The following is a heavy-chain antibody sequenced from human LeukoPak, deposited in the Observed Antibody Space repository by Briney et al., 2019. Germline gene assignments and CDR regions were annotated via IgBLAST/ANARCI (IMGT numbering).Heavy chain of an antibody. V-gene: IGHV1-2*02. J-gene: IGHJ4*02. CDR2: INPNSGGT. CDR3: AREPPRGYSYGYGY. CDR1: GYTFTGYY. Sequence: ASVKVSCKASGYTFTGYYMHWVRQAPGQGLEWMGWINPNSGGTNYAQKFQGRVTMTRDTSISTAYMELSRLRPDDTAVYYCAREPPRGYSYGYGYWGQGTLVTVSS. D-gene: IGHD5-18*01.